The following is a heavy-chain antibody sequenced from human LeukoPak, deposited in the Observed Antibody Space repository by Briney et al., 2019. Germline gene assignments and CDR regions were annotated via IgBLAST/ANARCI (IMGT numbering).Heavy chain of an antibody. D-gene: IGHD5-24*01. CDR2: IYYSGST. CDR3: ARGEGGYNSEMIDY. Sequence: SETLSLTCTVSGGSISSSSYYWGWIRQPPGKGLEWVGSIYYSGSTYYNPSLKSRVTISVDTSKNQFSLKLSSVTAADTAVYYCARGEGGYNSEMIDYWGQGTLVTVSS. J-gene: IGHJ4*02. CDR1: GGSISSSSYY. V-gene: IGHV4-39*07.